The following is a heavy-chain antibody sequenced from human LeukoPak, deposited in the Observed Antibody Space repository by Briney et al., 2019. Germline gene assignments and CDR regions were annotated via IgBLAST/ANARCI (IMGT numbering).Heavy chain of an antibody. CDR2: INHSGST. Sequence: SETLSLTCAVYGGSFSGYYWSWIRQPPGKGLEWIGEINHSGSTNYNPSLKSRVTISVDTSKNQFSLKLSSVTAADTAVYYCARGGGWNNWFDPWGQGTLVTVSS. D-gene: IGHD6-19*01. CDR1: GGSFSGYY. V-gene: IGHV4-34*01. CDR3: ARGGGWNNWFDP. J-gene: IGHJ5*02.